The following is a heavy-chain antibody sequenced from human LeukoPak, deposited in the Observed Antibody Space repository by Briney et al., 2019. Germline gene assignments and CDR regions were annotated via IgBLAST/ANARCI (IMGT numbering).Heavy chain of an antibody. J-gene: IGHJ4*02. V-gene: IGHV3-74*01. CDR1: VFTFSIYW. CDR2: INSDGNST. D-gene: IGHD4-17*01. Sequence: GGSLRLSCAACVFTFSIYWVYWVRQAPGKGLVWVSRINSDGNSTSYTDSVKGRFTISRGNAKNTLYLQMKSLRAEDTAVYYCARSIYGAQAQWGQGTLVTVSS. CDR3: ARSIYGAQAQ.